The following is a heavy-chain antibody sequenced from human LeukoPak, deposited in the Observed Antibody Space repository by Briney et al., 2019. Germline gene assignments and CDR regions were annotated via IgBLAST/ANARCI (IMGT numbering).Heavy chain of an antibody. Sequence: SETLSLTCGVFGGSFIDHYWTWIRQPPGQGLEWGGEINHSGRTNYNPSLESRVTMSVDTSKNQFSLKMTSLTAADTAVYYCARGSFEGFDYWGQGILVLVSS. D-gene: IGHD3-9*01. CDR3: ARGSFEGFDY. CDR1: GGSFIDHY. V-gene: IGHV4-34*01. J-gene: IGHJ4*02. CDR2: INHSGRT.